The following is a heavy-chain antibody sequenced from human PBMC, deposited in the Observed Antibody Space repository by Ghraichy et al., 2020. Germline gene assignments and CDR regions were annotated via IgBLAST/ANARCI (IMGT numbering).Heavy chain of an antibody. Sequence: SETLSLTCAVYGGSFSGYYWSWIRQPPGKGLEWIGEINHSGSTNYNPSLKSRVTISVDTSKNQFSLKLSSVTAADTAVYYCARSLGLDSAKNDYGGKGYYFDYWGQGTLVTVSS. CDR3: ARSLGLDSAKNDYGGKGYYFDY. J-gene: IGHJ4*02. CDR2: INHSGST. V-gene: IGHV4-34*01. D-gene: IGHD4-23*01. CDR1: GGSFSGYY.